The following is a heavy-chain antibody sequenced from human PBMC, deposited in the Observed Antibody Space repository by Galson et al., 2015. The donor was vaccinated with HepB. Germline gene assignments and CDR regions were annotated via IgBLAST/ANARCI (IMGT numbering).Heavy chain of an antibody. CDR1: GFTFSSYW. Sequence: SLRLSCAASGFTFSSYWMSWVRQAPGKGLEWVANIKQDGSEKYYVDSVKGRFTISRDNAKNPLYLQMNSLRAEDTAVYYCARGALLEWLTYDYWGQGTLVTVSS. D-gene: IGHD3-3*01. V-gene: IGHV3-7*03. J-gene: IGHJ4*02. CDR3: ARGALLEWLTYDY. CDR2: IKQDGSEK.